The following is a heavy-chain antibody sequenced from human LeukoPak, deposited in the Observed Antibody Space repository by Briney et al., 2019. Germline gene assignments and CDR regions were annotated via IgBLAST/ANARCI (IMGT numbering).Heavy chain of an antibody. J-gene: IGHJ4*02. D-gene: IGHD3-10*01. CDR3: ASAMSITMVRGVTVDY. V-gene: IGHV4-30-4*01. Sequence: PSETLSLTCTVSGGSISSGDYYWSWIRQPPRKGLEWIGYIYYSGSTYYNPSLKSRVTISVDTSKNQFSLKLSSVTAADTAVYYCASAMSITMVRGVTVDYWGQGTLVTVSS. CDR1: GGSISSGDYY. CDR2: IYYSGST.